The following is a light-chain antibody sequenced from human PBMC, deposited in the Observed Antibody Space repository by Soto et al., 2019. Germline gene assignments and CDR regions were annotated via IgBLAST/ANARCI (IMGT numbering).Light chain of an antibody. V-gene: IGLV1-51*01. Sequence: QAVVTQPPSVSAAPGQKVTISCSGSSSNIGNNYVSWYQQLPGTAPKLLIYDNNKRPSGIPDRFSGSKSGTSATLGITGLQTGDEADYYCGTWDSRLSALFGGGTKLTVL. CDR1: SSNIGNNY. CDR2: DNN. J-gene: IGLJ2*01. CDR3: GTWDSRLSAL.